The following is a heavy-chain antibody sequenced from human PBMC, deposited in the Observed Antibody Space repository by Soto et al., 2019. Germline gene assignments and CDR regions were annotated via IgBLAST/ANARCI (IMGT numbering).Heavy chain of an antibody. Sequence: SETLSLTCTVSGGSISSYYWSWIRQPPGKGLEWIGYIYYSGSTNYNPSLKSRVTISVDTSKNQFSLKLSSVTAADTAVYYCARETMVRGVYYDKPPFDIWGQGTMVTVSS. CDR1: GGSISSYY. D-gene: IGHD3-10*01. V-gene: IGHV4-59*01. J-gene: IGHJ3*02. CDR2: IYYSGST. CDR3: ARETMVRGVYYDKPPFDI.